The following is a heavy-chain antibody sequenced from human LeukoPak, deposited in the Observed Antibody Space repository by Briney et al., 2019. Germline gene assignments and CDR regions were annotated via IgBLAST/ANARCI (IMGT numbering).Heavy chain of an antibody. D-gene: IGHD3-22*01. J-gene: IGHJ3*02. CDR1: GFTFSNYG. Sequence: GGSLRLSCAASGFTFSNYGMHWVRQAPGKGLEGVAVISYDGSNKYYADSVKGRFTISRDNSKNTLYLQMNSLRAEDTAVYYCATTDSSGYSWAFDIWGQGTMVTVSS. CDR2: ISYDGSNK. CDR3: ATTDSSGYSWAFDI. V-gene: IGHV3-30*03.